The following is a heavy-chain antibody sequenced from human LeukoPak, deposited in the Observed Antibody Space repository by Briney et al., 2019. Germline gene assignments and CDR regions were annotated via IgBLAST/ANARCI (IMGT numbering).Heavy chain of an antibody. Sequence: PGKSLRLSCAASGLTFRNYGMHWVRQAPGKGLEWVAAIWYDGSNKYYADSVKGRFTISRDNSKDTLYLQMNSLRAEDTAVYYCATDRNSGKYYDYWGQGTLVTVSS. J-gene: IGHJ4*02. CDR3: ATDRNSGKYYDY. CDR1: GLTFRNYG. CDR2: IWYDGSNK. V-gene: IGHV3-33*01. D-gene: IGHD1-26*01.